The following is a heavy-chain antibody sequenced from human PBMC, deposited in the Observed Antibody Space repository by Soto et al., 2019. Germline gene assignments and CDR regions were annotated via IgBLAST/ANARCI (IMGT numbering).Heavy chain of an antibody. CDR3: ARDVRFLEWLSGNTAGYYYYYGMDV. J-gene: IGHJ6*02. Sequence: GGSRCVSWAASRFAFGSCALQWVRQAAGRGLEWVAVIWYDGSNKYYADSVKGRFTISRDNSKNTLYLQMNSLRAEDTAVYYCARDVRFLEWLSGNTAGYYYYYGMDVWGQGT. D-gene: IGHD3-3*01. CDR1: RFAFGSCA. V-gene: IGHV3-33*08. CDR2: IWYDGSNK.